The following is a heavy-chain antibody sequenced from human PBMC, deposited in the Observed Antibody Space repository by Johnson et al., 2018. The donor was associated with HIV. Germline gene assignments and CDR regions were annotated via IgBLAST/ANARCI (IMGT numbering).Heavy chain of an antibody. D-gene: IGHD3-10*01. Sequence: VQLVESGGGLVKPGGSLRLPCAASGFTFSNAWMTWVRQAPGKGLEWVGRIKSISDGGTTDYAAPVSGRFSISRDNAKNSLYLQMNSLRAEDTALYYGAKDIWLGGAFDIWDQGTMVTVSS. CDR1: GFTFSNAW. V-gene: IGHV3-15*05. CDR3: AKDIWLGGAFDI. J-gene: IGHJ3*02. CDR2: IKSISDGGTT.